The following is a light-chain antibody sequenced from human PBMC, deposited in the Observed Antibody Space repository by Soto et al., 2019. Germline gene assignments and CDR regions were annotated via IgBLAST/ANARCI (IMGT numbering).Light chain of an antibody. V-gene: IGLV2-14*01. Sequence: QSVLTQPASVSGAPGQSITLSRTGTSSDVGGYTYVSWYQQHPGKAPKHMIYDVNNRPSGVSNRFSGSKSGNTASLTISGLQAEDEPDYYCSSYTGSSTYVVFGGGTKLPLL. CDR2: DVN. CDR1: SSDVGGYTY. CDR3: SSYTGSSTYVV. J-gene: IGLJ2*01.